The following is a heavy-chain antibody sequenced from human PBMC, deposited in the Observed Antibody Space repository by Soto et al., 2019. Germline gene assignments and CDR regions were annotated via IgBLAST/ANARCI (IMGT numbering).Heavy chain of an antibody. J-gene: IGHJ6*02. Sequence: TSETLSLTCTVSGGSMISYYWSWIRQPPGRGLEWIGFIYYAGSTKYNPSLNSRVTISVDTSKNEFSLRLSSVTAADTAVYYCARLNGYCVSTGCHGYYGMDVWGQGTTVTVSS. V-gene: IGHV4-59*08. CDR3: ARLNGYCVSTGCHGYYGMDV. D-gene: IGHD2-2*03. CDR2: IYYAGST. CDR1: GGSMISYY.